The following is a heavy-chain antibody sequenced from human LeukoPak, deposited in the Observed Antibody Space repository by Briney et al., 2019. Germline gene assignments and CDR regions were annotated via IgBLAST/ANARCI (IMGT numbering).Heavy chain of an antibody. CDR2: ISWNSGSI. Sequence: PGRSLRLSCAASGFTFDDYAMHWVRQAPGKGLEWVSGISWNSGSIGYADSVKGRFTISRDNAKNSLYLQMNSLRAEDTALYYCAKSQKMGATGYFDYWGQGTLVTVSS. J-gene: IGHJ4*02. V-gene: IGHV3-9*01. D-gene: IGHD1-26*01. CDR3: AKSQKMGATGYFDY. CDR1: GFTFDDYA.